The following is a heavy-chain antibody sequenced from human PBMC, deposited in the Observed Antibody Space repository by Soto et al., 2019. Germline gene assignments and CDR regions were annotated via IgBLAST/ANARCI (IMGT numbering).Heavy chain of an antibody. V-gene: IGHV4-61*01. Sequence: QVQLQESGPGLVRPSETLSLTCTVSGASLTSGSYYWSWVRQPPGKGLEWITYIYRSGSTNYNPSLKSRATISVDTSKNQFSLRLTSVTPADTAMYYCARWKYSYADLPGDWFDSWVQGTLVTVSS. CDR1: GASLTSGSYY. D-gene: IGHD3-16*01. J-gene: IGHJ5*01. CDR3: ARWKYSYADLPGDWFDS. CDR2: IYRSGST.